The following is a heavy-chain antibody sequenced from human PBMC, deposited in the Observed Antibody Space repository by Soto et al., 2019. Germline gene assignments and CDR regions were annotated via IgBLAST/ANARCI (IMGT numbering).Heavy chain of an antibody. CDR2: IIPIFGTA. Sequence: QVQLVQSGAEVKKPGSSVKVSCKASGGTFSSYAISWVRQAPGQGLEWMGGIIPIFGTANYAQKFQGRVRITADESTSPAYMELSSLTSEDTAVYYCARVPFGYDILTGYYFPGWFDPWGQGTLVTVSS. CDR1: GGTFSSYA. CDR3: ARVPFGYDILTGYYFPGWFDP. D-gene: IGHD3-9*01. V-gene: IGHV1-69*01. J-gene: IGHJ5*02.